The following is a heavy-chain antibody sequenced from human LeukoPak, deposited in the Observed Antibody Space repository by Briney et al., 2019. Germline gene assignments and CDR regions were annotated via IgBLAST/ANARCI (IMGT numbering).Heavy chain of an antibody. CDR1: GFTFSSYW. CDR2: ISSSGSTI. J-gene: IGHJ3*02. D-gene: IGHD2-2*01. V-gene: IGHV3-48*04. Sequence: GGSLRLSCAASGFTFSSYWMSWVRQAPGKGREWVSYISSSGSTIYYADSVRGRFTISRDNAKNSLYPQMNSLRAEDTAVYYCASQPAAIAFDIWGQGTMVTVSS. CDR3: ASQPAAIAFDI.